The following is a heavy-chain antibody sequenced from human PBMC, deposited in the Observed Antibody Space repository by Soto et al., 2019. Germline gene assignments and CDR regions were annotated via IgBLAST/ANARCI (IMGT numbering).Heavy chain of an antibody. CDR2: INAGNGNT. V-gene: IGHV1-3*01. CDR1: GYTFTSYA. Sequence: GASVKVSCKASGYTFTSYAMHWVRQAPGQRLEWMGWINAGNGNTKFSQKFQGRVTITRDTSASTAYMELSSLRSEDTAVYYCARERIAVAGRGFDYWGQGTLVTVSS. CDR3: ARERIAVAGRGFDY. D-gene: IGHD6-19*01. J-gene: IGHJ4*02.